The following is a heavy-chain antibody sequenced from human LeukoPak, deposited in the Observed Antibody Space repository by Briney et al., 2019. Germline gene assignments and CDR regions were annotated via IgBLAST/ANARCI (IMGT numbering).Heavy chain of an antibody. D-gene: IGHD6-13*01. CDR2: ISGTSSYI. J-gene: IGHJ4*02. CDR1: GFTFSSYS. CDR3: AKSFGPVIAAAGTGAD. Sequence: GGSLRLSCAASGFTFSSYSMNWVRQAPGKGLEWVSSISGTSSYIYYADSVKGRFTISRDNAKNALYLQMNSLRAEDTAIYYCAKSFGPVIAAAGTGADWGQGTLVTVSS. V-gene: IGHV3-21*04.